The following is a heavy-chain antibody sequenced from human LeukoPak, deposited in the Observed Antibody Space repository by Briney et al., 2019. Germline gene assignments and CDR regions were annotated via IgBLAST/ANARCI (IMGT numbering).Heavy chain of an antibody. D-gene: IGHD3-22*01. V-gene: IGHV3-23*01. CDR3: AKAATMIVVVIKHFDY. J-gene: IGHJ4*02. Sequence: GGSLRLSCAASGFTFRSYAMSWVRQAPGKGLEWVSSISGSGGTTYYADSVKGRFTISRDNSKNTLYLQMNSLRAEDTAVYYCAKAATMIVVVIKHFDYWGQGTLVTVSS. CDR2: ISGSGGTT. CDR1: GFTFRSYA.